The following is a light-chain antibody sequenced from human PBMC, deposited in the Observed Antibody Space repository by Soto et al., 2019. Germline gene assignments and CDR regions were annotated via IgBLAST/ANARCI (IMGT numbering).Light chain of an antibody. CDR2: DAS. CDR1: QTGLDSSNNKAY. J-gene: IGKJ5*01. CDR3: QQYNSYSLIT. V-gene: IGKV4-1*01. Sequence: DIVMTQSPDSLAVSLGEGATLNCKSSQTGLDSSNNKAYLTWYQQKPGKAPQPLIYDASSLESGVPSSFSGSGSGTEFTLTISSLQPDDFATYYCQQYNSYSLITFGQGTRLEIK.